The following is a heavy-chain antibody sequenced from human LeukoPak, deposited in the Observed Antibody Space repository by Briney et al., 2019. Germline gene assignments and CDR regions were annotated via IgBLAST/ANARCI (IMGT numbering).Heavy chain of an antibody. CDR3: ARKEDVVVVAAITNWFDP. J-gene: IGHJ5*02. V-gene: IGHV1-2*02. CDR1: GYTFTGYY. D-gene: IGHD2-15*01. Sequence: ASVKVSCKASGYTFTGYYMHWVRQAPGQGLEWMGWINPNSGGTNYAQKFQGRVTTTRDTSISTAYMELSRLRSDDTAVYYCARKEDVVVVAAITNWFDPWGQGTLVTVSS. CDR2: INPNSGGT.